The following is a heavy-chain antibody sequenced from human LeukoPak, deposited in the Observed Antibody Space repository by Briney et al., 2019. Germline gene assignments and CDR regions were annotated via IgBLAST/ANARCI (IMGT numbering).Heavy chain of an antibody. J-gene: IGHJ6*03. CDR2: ISYSGST. V-gene: IGHV4-30-4*08. CDR3: ARDENSYYMDV. CDR1: GVSISSGDYY. Sequence: PSETLSHTCAVSGVSISSGDYYWTWIRQPPGKGLEWIGYISYSGSTYYNPSLKSGITISLDTSKNQFSLKVTSVTAADTAVYYCARDENSYYMDVWGTGTTVTVSS.